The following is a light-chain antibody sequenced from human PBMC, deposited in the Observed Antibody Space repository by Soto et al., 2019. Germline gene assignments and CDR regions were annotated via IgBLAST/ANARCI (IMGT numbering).Light chain of an antibody. Sequence: DIQMTQSPSTLSASVGDRVTITCRASQTIINYLNWYQHKPGTAPKLLIYAASSLQSGVPSRFSGSGSGTDFTLTISSLQPEDFATYYCLQHNSYPLTFGGGTKVDIK. CDR1: QTIINY. J-gene: IGKJ4*01. CDR3: LQHNSYPLT. CDR2: AAS. V-gene: IGKV1-39*01.